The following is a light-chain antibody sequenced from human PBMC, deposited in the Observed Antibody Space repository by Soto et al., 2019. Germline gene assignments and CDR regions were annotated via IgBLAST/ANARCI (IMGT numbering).Light chain of an antibody. V-gene: IGLV2-14*03. CDR2: DVS. J-gene: IGLJ2*01. CDR3: SSYTTNTTPV. CDR1: SSDVGAYNY. Sequence: SVLAQPASVSGSPGQSITISCTGTSSDVGAYNYVSWYQHHPGKAPKLLIFDVSHRPSGVSNRFSGSKSGNTASLTISGLQAEDEADYFCSSYTTNTTPVFGGGTKVTVL.